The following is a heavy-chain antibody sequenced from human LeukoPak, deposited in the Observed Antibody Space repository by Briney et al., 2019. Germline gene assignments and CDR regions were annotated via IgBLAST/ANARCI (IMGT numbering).Heavy chain of an antibody. J-gene: IGHJ1*01. CDR3: AVLGYCSSTSCYAEYFQH. CDR1: GGTFSSYA. D-gene: IGHD2-2*01. Sequence: GSSVKVSCKASGGTFSSYAISWVRQAPGQGLERMGGIIPIFGTANYAQKFQGRVTITADESTSTAYMELSSLRSEDTAVYYCAVLGYCSSTSCYAEYFQHWGQGTLVTVSS. CDR2: IIPIFGTA. V-gene: IGHV1-69*01.